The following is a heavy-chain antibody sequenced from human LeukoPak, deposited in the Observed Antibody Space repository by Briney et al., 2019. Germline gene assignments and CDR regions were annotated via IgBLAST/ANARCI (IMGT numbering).Heavy chain of an antibody. D-gene: IGHD3-9*01. CDR3: ARVPTGYDILTGSYDY. CDR1: GGSISSYY. V-gene: IGHV4-59*01. CDR2: IYYSGST. Sequence: SETLSLTCTVSGGSISSYYWSWIRQPPGKGLEWIGYIYYSGSTNYNPSLKSRVTISVDTSKNQFSLKLSSVTAADTAVYYRARVPTGYDILTGSYDYWGQGTLVTVSS. J-gene: IGHJ4*02.